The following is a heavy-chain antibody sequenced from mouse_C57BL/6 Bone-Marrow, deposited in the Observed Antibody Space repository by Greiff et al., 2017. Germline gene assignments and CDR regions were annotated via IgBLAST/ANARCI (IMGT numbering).Heavy chain of an antibody. D-gene: IGHD1-1*01. CDR1: GFNIKDDY. CDR3: TTNYYGSLAWFAY. V-gene: IGHV14-4*01. J-gene: IGHJ3*01. CDR2: IDPENGDT. Sequence: VQLQQSGAELVRPGASVKLSCTASGFNIKDDYMHWVKQRPEQGLEWIGWIDPENGDTAYASKFQGKATLPADTSSNTAYLPLSSLTSEDTAVYYCTTNYYGSLAWFAYWGQGTLVTVSA.